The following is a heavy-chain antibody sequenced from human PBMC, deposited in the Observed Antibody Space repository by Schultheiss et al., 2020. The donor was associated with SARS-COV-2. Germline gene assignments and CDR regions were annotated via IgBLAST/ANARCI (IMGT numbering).Heavy chain of an antibody. CDR2: IYYSGST. Sequence: LRLSCAVSGYSISSSNWWGWIRQPPGKGLEWIGYIYYSGSTYYNPSLKSRVTISVDTSKNQFSLKLSSVTAADTAVYYCAKDASGGYVYWGQGTLVTVSS. J-gene: IGHJ4*02. D-gene: IGHD5-12*01. CDR3: AKDASGGYVY. V-gene: IGHV4-28*03. CDR1: GYSISSSNW.